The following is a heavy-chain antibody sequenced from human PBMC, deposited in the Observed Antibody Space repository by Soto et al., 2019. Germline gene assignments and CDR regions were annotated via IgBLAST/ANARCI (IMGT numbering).Heavy chain of an antibody. Sequence: QVQLVQSGAEVKKPGSSVKVSCKASGGTFSSYTISWVRQAPGQGLEWMGRIIPILGIANYAQKFQGRVTIXXDXSXNTAYMELSSLRSEDTAVYYCARSSYDSSGYYYVDYWGQGTLVTVSS. CDR2: IIPILGIA. CDR1: GGTFSSYT. D-gene: IGHD3-22*01. V-gene: IGHV1-69*02. CDR3: ARSSYDSSGYYYVDY. J-gene: IGHJ4*02.